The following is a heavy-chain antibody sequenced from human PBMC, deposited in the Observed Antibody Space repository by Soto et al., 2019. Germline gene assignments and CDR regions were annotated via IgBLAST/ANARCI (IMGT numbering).Heavy chain of an antibody. V-gene: IGHV1-8*01. CDR3: AGSPSWEATVTPWYFDH. CDR2: LNRKGANT. Sequence: QVQLVQSGAEVKKPGASVKVSCKASRYTFISYDINWVRQATGQGLEWMGWLNRKGANTGYAHNFQGRVTMTRNTTTVTAYKKLCSLRSEATAVYYWAGSPSWEATVTPWYFDHWGQGTLVTVSS. CDR1: RYTFISYD. J-gene: IGHJ4*02. D-gene: IGHD4-4*01.